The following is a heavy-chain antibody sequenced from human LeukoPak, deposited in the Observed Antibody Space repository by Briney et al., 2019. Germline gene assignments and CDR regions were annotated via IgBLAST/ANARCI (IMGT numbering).Heavy chain of an antibody. Sequence: GGSLRLSCTASGFTFGDYALGGVRQAPGKGLEWVSFIRSKANGGTTESAASVKGGFTISRDDSKSIAYLQMNSLKTEDTAVYYCTRGRYGDRTPFDYWGQGTLVTVSS. CDR3: TRGRYGDRTPFDY. CDR1: GFTFGDYA. D-gene: IGHD4-17*01. J-gene: IGHJ4*02. V-gene: IGHV3-49*04. CDR2: IRSKANGGTT.